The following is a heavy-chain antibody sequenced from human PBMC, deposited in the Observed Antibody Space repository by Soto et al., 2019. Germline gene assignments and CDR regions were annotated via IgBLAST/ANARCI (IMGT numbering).Heavy chain of an antibody. CDR3: AREDIVVVVAATPLVY. V-gene: IGHV1-46*01. Sequence: GASVEVSCKXSGYTFTSYYMHWVRQAPGQGLEWMGIINPSGGSTSYAQKFQGRVTMTRDTSTSTVYMELSSLRSEDTAVYYCAREDIVVVVAATPLVYWGQGTLVTVSS. J-gene: IGHJ4*02. CDR1: GYTFTSYY. D-gene: IGHD2-15*01. CDR2: INPSGGST.